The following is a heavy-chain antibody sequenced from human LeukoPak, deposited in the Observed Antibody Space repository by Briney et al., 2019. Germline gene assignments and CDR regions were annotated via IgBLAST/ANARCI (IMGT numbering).Heavy chain of an antibody. CDR1: GFTFSSHG. J-gene: IGHJ4*02. CDR3: ARWGDNKILDY. Sequence: GGSLRLSRVASGFTFSSHGMHWVRQAAGKGLEGVAVIWYGASEKYYADSVKGRFTISRDNSKQTLYLQMNSLRAEDTAVYYCARWGDNKILDYWGQGTLVTVSS. D-gene: IGHD3-16*01. CDR2: IWYGASEK. V-gene: IGHV3-33*01.